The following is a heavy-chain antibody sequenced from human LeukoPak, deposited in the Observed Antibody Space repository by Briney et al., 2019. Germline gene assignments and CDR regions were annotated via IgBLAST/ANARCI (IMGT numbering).Heavy chain of an antibody. Sequence: SETLSLTCSVSGGSISTYYWSWIRQPPGKGLEWLGYIHYSGSTTYKASLESRVTISVDAAKNQFSLKLRSVTAADTAIYYCARDVKVGWYFDLWGHGTLVTVSS. J-gene: IGHJ2*01. CDR1: GGSISTYY. V-gene: IGHV4-59*01. CDR2: IHYSGST. CDR3: ARDVKVGWYFDL.